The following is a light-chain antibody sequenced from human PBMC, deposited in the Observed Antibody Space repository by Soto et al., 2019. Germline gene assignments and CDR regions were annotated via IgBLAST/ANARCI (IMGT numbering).Light chain of an antibody. CDR1: QSVSSY. CDR3: QQRSNSPRT. J-gene: IGKJ3*01. V-gene: IGKV3-11*01. Sequence: EIVLTQSPATLSLSPGERATLSCRASQSVSSYLAWYQQKPGQAPRLLIYDASNRATGIPARFSGSGSGTDFPLTISSLEPEDLAVYYYQQRSNSPRTFCSGTNMDIK. CDR2: DAS.